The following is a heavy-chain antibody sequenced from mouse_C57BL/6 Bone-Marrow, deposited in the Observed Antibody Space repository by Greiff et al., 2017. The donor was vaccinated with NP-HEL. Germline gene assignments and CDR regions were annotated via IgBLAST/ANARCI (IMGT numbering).Heavy chain of an antibody. CDR1: GYTFTTYW. CDR3: ARKAYYGRSYEFAY. CDR2: IDPSDGYT. V-gene: IGHV1-50*01. J-gene: IGHJ3*01. Sequence: QVQLQQPGAELVKPGASVKLSCKASGYTFTTYWMQWVKQRPGQGLEWIGEIDPSDGYTNYNQKFKGKATLTVDTSSSTAYMLLSSLTSEDSAVSYCARKAYYGRSYEFAYGGQGTLVTVSA. D-gene: IGHD1-1*01.